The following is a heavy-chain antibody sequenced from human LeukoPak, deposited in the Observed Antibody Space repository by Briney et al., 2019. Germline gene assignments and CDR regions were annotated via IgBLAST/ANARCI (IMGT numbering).Heavy chain of an antibody. D-gene: IGHD3-10*01. CDR2: INSDGSST. CDR3: ARELITMVRGVDYYYGMDV. CDR1: GFTFSSYW. Sequence: GGSLRLSCAASGFTFSSYWMHWVRQAPGKGLVWVSRINSDGSSTSYADSVKGQFTISRDNAKNTLYLQMNSLRAEDTAVYYCARELITMVRGVDYYYGMDVWGQGTTVTVSS. V-gene: IGHV3-74*01. J-gene: IGHJ6*02.